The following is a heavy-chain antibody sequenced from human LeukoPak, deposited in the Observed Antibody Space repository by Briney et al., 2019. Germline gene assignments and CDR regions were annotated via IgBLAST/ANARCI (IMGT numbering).Heavy chain of an antibody. V-gene: IGHV3-48*03. D-gene: IGHD6-6*01. CDR3: ARGGIAARFAY. CDR1: GFTFSSYE. J-gene: IGHJ4*02. CDR2: ISSGSSSI. Sequence: GGSLRLSCAASGFTFSSYEMNWVRQAPGKGPEWVSCISSGSSSIFYADSVKGRFTISRDNSKNSLYLQMNSLRVEDTAVYYCARGGIAARFAYWGQGTLVTVSS.